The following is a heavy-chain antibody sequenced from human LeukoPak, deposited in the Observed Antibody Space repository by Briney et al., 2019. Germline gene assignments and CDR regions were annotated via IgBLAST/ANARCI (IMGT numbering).Heavy chain of an antibody. CDR1: GFTFSTYS. CDR3: ARERGTWPSRPDPMDV. Sequence: GGSLRLSCAASGFTFSTYSMNWVRQAPGKGLEWISHIGGSGTTIYYADSVKGRFTISRDNAKKLLYLQMSNLRAEDTAVYYCARERGTWPSRPDPMDVWGKGTTVTVSS. V-gene: IGHV3-48*01. D-gene: IGHD1-14*01. J-gene: IGHJ6*03. CDR2: IGGSGTTI.